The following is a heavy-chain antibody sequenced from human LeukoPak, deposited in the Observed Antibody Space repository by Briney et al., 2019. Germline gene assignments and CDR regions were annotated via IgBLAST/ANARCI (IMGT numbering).Heavy chain of an antibody. CDR3: ARALYSSSWYFPFDY. V-gene: IGHV1-18*04. Sequence: ASVKVSCKASGYTFTGYYMHWVRQAPGQGLEWMGWISAYNGNTNYAQKLQGRVTMTTDTSTSTAYMELRSLRSGDTAVYYCARALYSSSWYFPFDYWGQGTLVTVSS. D-gene: IGHD6-13*01. J-gene: IGHJ4*02. CDR1: GYTFTGYY. CDR2: ISAYNGNT.